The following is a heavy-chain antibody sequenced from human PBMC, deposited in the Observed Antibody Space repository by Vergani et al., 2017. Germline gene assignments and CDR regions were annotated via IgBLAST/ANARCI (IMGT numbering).Heavy chain of an antibody. Sequence: VQLVESGGGLVKPGGSLRLSCAASGFTFSDYYMSWLRQAPGKGLEWVSYISSSSSYTNYSDSVKCRFTIDRDNAKKSLYLQMNSLRAEDTAVYYCARVGVTTDPADYYYYMDVWGKGTTVTVSS. CDR2: ISSSSSYT. J-gene: IGHJ6*03. V-gene: IGHV3-11*06. CDR3: ARVGVTTDPADYYYYMDV. CDR1: GFTFSDYY. D-gene: IGHD4-11*01.